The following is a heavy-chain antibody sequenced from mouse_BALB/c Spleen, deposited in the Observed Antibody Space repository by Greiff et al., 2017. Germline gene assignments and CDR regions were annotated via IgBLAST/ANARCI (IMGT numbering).Heavy chain of an antibody. CDR2: ISSGSSTI. J-gene: IGHJ4*01. Sequence: EVMLVESGGGLVQPGGSRKLSCAASGFTFSSFGMHWVRQAPEKGLEWVAYISSGSSTIYYADTVKGRFTISRDNPKNTLFLQMTSLRSEDTAMYYCARYYYGYEAMDYWGQGTSVTVSS. CDR1: GFTFSSFG. V-gene: IGHV5-17*02. CDR3: ARYYYGYEAMDY. D-gene: IGHD1-2*01.